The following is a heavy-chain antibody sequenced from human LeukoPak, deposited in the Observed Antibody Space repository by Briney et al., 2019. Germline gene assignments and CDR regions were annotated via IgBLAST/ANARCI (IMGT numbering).Heavy chain of an antibody. CDR1: GFTFSSYE. J-gene: IGHJ6*04. CDR2: ISSGGSNI. D-gene: IGHD3-10*02. Sequence: GGSLRLSCEASGFTFSSYEMNWVRQAPGKGLEWVSYISSGGSNIYYDDSVKGRFTISRDNAKNSLYLQMNSLRAKDTAVYYCAELGITIFGVVWGKGSTVTISA. V-gene: IGHV3-48*03. CDR3: AELGITIFGVV.